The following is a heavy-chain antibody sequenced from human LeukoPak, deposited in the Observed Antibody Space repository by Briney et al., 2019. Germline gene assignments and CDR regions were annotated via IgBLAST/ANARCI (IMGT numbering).Heavy chain of an antibody. CDR3: AKGATYHGSGSYFPFYY. D-gene: IGHD3-10*01. CDR2: ISGNGGST. J-gene: IGHJ4*02. CDR1: GFTFSSYG. Sequence: GGSLRLSCEASGFTFSSYGMSWGRQAPGKGLEWVSSISGNGGSTYYADSVKGRFTISRDNSMNTLYLQMNSLRAQDAALYFCAKGATYHGSGSYFPFYYWGQGALVTVSS. V-gene: IGHV3-23*01.